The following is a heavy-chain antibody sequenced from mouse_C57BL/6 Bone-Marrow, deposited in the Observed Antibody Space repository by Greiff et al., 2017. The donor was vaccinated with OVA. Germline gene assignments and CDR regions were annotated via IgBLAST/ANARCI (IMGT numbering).Heavy chain of an antibody. CDR3: ARENDYGSSYRY. Sequence: QVQLQQPGAELVKPGASVKLSCKASGYTFTSYWMHWVKQRPGQGLEWIGMIHPTSGSTNYNEKFKSKATLTVDKSSSTAYMHLSSLTSEDSAVYYSARENDYGSSYRYWGQGTSLTVSS. V-gene: IGHV1-64*01. CDR2: IHPTSGST. J-gene: IGHJ2*02. D-gene: IGHD1-1*01. CDR1: GYTFTSYW.